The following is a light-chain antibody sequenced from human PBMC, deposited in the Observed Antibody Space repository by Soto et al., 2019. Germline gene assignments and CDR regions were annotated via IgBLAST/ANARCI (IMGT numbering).Light chain of an antibody. CDR1: QSINTN. CDR2: GAS. CDR3: QQYNNWPKT. Sequence: ETVMTQSPATLSVSPGERATFSCRASQSINTNLAWFQLKPGQAPRLLIYGASTRATGIPARFSGSGSGTEFTLTISSLQSEDFAVYYCQQYNNWPKTFGQGTKVDIK. J-gene: IGKJ1*01. V-gene: IGKV3-15*01.